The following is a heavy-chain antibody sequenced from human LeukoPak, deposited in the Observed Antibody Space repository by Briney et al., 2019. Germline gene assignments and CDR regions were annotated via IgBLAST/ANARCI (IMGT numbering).Heavy chain of an antibody. CDR3: ARHEVTMVRGVILSWFDP. CDR2: INHSGST. V-gene: IGHV4-34*01. J-gene: IGHJ5*02. CDR1: GGSFSGYY. Sequence: PSETLSLTCAVYGGSFSGYYWSWIRQPPGKGLEGIGEINHSGSTNYNPSLKSRVTISVDTSKNQFSLKLSSVTAADTAVYYCARHEVTMVRGVILSWFDPWGQGTLVTVSS. D-gene: IGHD3-10*01.